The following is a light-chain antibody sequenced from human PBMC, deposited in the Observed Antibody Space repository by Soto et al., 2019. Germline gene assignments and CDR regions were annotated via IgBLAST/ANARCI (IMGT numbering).Light chain of an antibody. CDR1: QSIFNW. V-gene: IGKV1-5*01. CDR2: DAS. CDR3: HQYTSAT. Sequence: DIQMTQSPSTLSAYVGDRVTITCRASQSIFNWLAWYQQKPGKAPNLLIYDASSLQSGVPARFSGSGSGTEFTLTISSLQPDDSATYYCHQYTSATFGQGTKLEI. J-gene: IGKJ2*01.